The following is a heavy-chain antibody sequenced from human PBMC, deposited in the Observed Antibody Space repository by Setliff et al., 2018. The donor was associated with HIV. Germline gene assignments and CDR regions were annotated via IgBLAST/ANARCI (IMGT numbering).Heavy chain of an antibody. J-gene: IGHJ5*02. CDR3: ARLRAAGTVHYFDP. V-gene: IGHV4-39*01. D-gene: IGHD6-13*01. CDR1: GGSIRSIDYF. Sequence: LSLTFTVSGGSIRSIDYFWGWIRQPPGKGLEWLGNIGNIYYGGTTYHNPSLKGRITISVFTSSQQLSLTLTSVTPADTAVYYCARLRAAGTVHYFDPWGQGTQVTVSS. CDR2: IYYGGTT.